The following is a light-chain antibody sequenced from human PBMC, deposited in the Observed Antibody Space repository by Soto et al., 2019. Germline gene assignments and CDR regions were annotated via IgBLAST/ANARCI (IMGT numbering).Light chain of an antibody. CDR2: DAS. CDR3: QQRRNWPLT. Sequence: EIVLTQSPATLSLSPGERATLSCRSSQSVSSYLAWYQQKPGQAPRLLIYDASNRATGIPARFSGSGSGTDFTLTISSLEPEDFAVYYWQQRRNWPLTFGQGTRLEIK. J-gene: IGKJ5*01. V-gene: IGKV3-11*01. CDR1: QSVSSY.